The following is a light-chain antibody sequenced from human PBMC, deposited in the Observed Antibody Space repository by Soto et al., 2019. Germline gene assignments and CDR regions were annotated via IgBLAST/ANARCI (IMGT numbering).Light chain of an antibody. J-gene: IGKJ1*01. Sequence: DIQMTQSPSSLPASVGDRVTITCRASHDIRHYVAWYQQKPGQVPRLLIYGASTLQSGVPSRFSCSDSGTDFTRTISNLQPEAVATYYCQNFGTCGQGTKVDI. V-gene: IGKV1-27*01. CDR2: GAS. CDR1: HDIRHY. CDR3: QNFGT.